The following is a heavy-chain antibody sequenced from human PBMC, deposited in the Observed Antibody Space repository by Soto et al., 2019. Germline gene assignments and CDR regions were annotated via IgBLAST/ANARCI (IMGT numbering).Heavy chain of an antibody. CDR3: AGDGIAARPTPDY. CDR2: ISGYNGNT. V-gene: IGHV1-18*01. CDR1: GYTFASYG. D-gene: IGHD6-6*01. J-gene: IGHJ4*02. Sequence: GASVKVSCKASGYTFASYGINWVRQAPGQGLEWMGWISGYNGNTKYAQKFRGRVTMTTDTSTSTAYMELRSLRSDDTALYYCAGDGIAARPTPDYWGQGTVVTVSS.